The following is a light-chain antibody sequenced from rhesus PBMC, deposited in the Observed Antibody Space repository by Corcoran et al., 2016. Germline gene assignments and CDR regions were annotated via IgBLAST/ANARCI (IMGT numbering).Light chain of an antibody. CDR2: KAS. V-gene: IGKV1-21*01. CDR1: QGISSW. Sequence: DIQMTQSPSSLSASVGDRVTISCRASQGISSWLAWYQQKPGIAPKLLIYKASSLQSGVPSRFSGSGFGTYFTLTISSLQPEDFATYYCQQYNRSPPWTFGQGTKLEIK. J-gene: IGKJ1*01. CDR3: QQYNRSPPWT.